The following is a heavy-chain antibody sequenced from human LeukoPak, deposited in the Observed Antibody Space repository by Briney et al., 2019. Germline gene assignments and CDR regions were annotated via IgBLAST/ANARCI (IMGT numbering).Heavy chain of an antibody. Sequence: GGSLRLSCAASGFTVSSNYMSWVRQAPGKGLEWVSVIYSGGSTYYADSVKGRFTISRDNSKNTLYLQMNSLRAEDTAVYYCARDNPLTVWPGGHWFDPWGQGTLVTVSS. V-gene: IGHV3-53*01. D-gene: IGHD1-14*01. CDR3: ARDNPLTVWPGGHWFDP. J-gene: IGHJ5*02. CDR2: IYSGGST. CDR1: GFTVSSNY.